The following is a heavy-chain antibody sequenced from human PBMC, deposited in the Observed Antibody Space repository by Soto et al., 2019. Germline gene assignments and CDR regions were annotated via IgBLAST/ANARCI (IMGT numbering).Heavy chain of an antibody. V-gene: IGHV4-59*08. CDR1: GGSISSYY. J-gene: IGHJ3*02. D-gene: IGHD6-13*01. CDR3: ARRYSSAFDI. CDR2: IYYSGST. Sequence: QVQLQESGPGLVKPSETLSLTCTVSGGSISSYYWSWIRQPPGKGLEWIGYIYYSGSTNYNPSLXCXAXIXXDTSKSQFYLRLRSVTAADTAVYYCARRYSSAFDIWGQGTMVTVSS.